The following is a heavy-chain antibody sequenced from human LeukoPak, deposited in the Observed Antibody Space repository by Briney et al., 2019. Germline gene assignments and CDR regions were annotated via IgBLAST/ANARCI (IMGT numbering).Heavy chain of an antibody. CDR1: GGSFSGYY. V-gene: IGHV4-34*01. CDR3: ASGIVVVPAANWFDP. CDR2: INHSGST. J-gene: IGHJ5*02. Sequence: PSETLSLTCAVYGGSFSGYYWSWIRQPPGKGLEWIGEINHSGSTNYNPSLKSRVTISVDTSKNRFSLKLSSVTAADTAVYYCASGIVVVPAANWFDPWGQGTLVTVSS. D-gene: IGHD2-2*01.